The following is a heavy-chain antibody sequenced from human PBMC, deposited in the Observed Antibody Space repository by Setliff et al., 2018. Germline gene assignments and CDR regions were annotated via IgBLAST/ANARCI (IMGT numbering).Heavy chain of an antibody. CDR2: IRYNGNNK. CDR3: AKDYSMAITVGYFQH. Sequence: LRLSCAASGFTFSSYGMHWVRQAPGKGLEWVAFIRYNGNNKYYVDSVKGRFTISRDNSKNTLYLEMNSLRAEDTAVYYCAKDYSMAITVGYFQHWGHGTLVTVSS. V-gene: IGHV3-30*02. D-gene: IGHD1-20*01. CDR1: GFTFSSYG. J-gene: IGHJ1*01.